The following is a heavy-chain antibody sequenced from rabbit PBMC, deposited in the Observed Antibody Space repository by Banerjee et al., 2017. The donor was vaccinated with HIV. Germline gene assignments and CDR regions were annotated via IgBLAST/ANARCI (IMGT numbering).Heavy chain of an antibody. V-gene: IGHV1S45*01. CDR2: ITFIAGRT. D-gene: IGHD8-1*01. CDR3: ARDAGSRYWDL. J-gene: IGHJ4*01. Sequence: QEQLVESGGGLVQPEGSLTLTCKASGIDFSNYGVSWVRQAPGKGLEWIAHITFIAGRTYYASWAKGRFTISKTSSTTVTLQMTSLTAADTATYFCARDAGSRYWDLWGPGTLVTVS. CDR1: GIDFSNYG.